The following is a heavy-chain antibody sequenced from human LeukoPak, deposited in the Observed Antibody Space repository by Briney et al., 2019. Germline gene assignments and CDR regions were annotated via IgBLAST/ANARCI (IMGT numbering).Heavy chain of an antibody. J-gene: IGHJ2*01. D-gene: IGHD3-3*01. CDR2: IYYSGST. CDR1: GGSISSYY. CDR3: ASVDRPYDFWSGTKGWYFDL. V-gene: IGHV4-59*01. Sequence: SETLSLTCTVSGGSISSYYWSWIRQPPGKGLEWIGYIYYSGSTNYNPSLKSRVTISVDTSKNQFSLKLSSVTAADTAVYYCASVDRPYDFWSGTKGWYFDLWGRGTLVTVSS.